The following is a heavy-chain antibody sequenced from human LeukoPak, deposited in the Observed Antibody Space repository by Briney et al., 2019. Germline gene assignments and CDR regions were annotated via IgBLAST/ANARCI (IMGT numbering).Heavy chain of an antibody. CDR2: IYTSGST. Sequence: SETLSLTCTVSGGSISSYYWSWIRQPAGKGLEWIGRIYTSGSTNYNPSLKSRVTMSVDTSKNQFSLKLSSVTAADTAVYYCARDYRHSFGVVTYYFDYWGQGTLVTVSS. J-gene: IGHJ4*02. CDR3: ARDYRHSFGVVTYYFDY. CDR1: GGSISSYY. V-gene: IGHV4-4*07. D-gene: IGHD3-3*01.